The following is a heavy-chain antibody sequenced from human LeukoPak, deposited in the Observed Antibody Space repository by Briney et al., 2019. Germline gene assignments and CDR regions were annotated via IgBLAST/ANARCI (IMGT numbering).Heavy chain of an antibody. J-gene: IGHJ4*02. V-gene: IGHV4-38-2*02. CDR2: IYHSGST. D-gene: IGHD5-18*01. CDR3: ARTSYSYGYVSFDY. Sequence: SETLSLTCTVSGYSISSGYYWGWIRQPPGKGLEWIGSIYHSGSTYYNPSLKSRVTISVDTSKNQFSLKLSSVTAADTAVYYCARTSYSYGYVSFDYWGQGTLVTVSS. CDR1: GYSISSGYY.